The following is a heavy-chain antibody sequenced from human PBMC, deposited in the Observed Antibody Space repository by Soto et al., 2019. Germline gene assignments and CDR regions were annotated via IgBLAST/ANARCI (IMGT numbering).Heavy chain of an antibody. D-gene: IGHD4-17*01. Sequence: SETLSLTCTVSGASISSSGYYWGWIRQPPDKGLEWIGSINYSGSTYYNPSLKSRVTISVDTSKNQFSLKLSSVTAADTAVYYCARLLNPPRHGDYSYYFDYWGQGTLVTVSS. CDR1: GASISSSGYY. J-gene: IGHJ4*02. CDR2: INYSGST. V-gene: IGHV4-39*01. CDR3: ARLLNPPRHGDYSYYFDY.